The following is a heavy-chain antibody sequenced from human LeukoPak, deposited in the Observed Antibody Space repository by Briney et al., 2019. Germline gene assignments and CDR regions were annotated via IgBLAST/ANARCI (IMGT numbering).Heavy chain of an antibody. Sequence: PGGSLRLSCAASGFPFSTYWMSWVRQAPGKGLEWVSAISGSGGSTYYADSVKGRFTISRDNSKNTLYLQMNSLRAEDTAVYYCAKEGSSSPLFDYWGQGTLVTVSS. J-gene: IGHJ4*02. CDR3: AKEGSSSPLFDY. CDR2: ISGSGGST. CDR1: GFPFSTYW. D-gene: IGHD6-6*01. V-gene: IGHV3-23*01.